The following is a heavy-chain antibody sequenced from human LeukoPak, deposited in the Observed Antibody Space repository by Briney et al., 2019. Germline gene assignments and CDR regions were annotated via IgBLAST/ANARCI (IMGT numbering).Heavy chain of an antibody. J-gene: IGHJ4*02. CDR1: GFTFSNYG. CDR2: IKSKTDGGTT. D-gene: IGHD1-26*01. Sequence: GRSPRLSCAASGFTFSNYGMHWVRQAPGKGLEWVGRIKSKTDGGTTDYAAPVKGRFTISRDDSKNTLYLQMNSLKTEDTAVYYCTTEAGWELLDWGQGTLVTVSS. CDR3: TTEAGWELLD. V-gene: IGHV3-15*01.